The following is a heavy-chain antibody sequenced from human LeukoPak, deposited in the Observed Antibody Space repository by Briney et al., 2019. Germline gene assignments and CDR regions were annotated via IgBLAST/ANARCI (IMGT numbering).Heavy chain of an antibody. Sequence: PGGSLRLSCAASGFTFSNAWMSWVRQAPGKGLEWVSVIYSGGTTYYADSVKGRFTISRDNSKNTLYLQMNSLRAEDTAVYYCARYFGELLSFRYYGMDVWGQGTTVTVSS. CDR1: GFTFSNAW. D-gene: IGHD3-10*01. CDR3: ARYFGELLSFRYYGMDV. V-gene: IGHV3-53*01. CDR2: IYSGGTT. J-gene: IGHJ6*02.